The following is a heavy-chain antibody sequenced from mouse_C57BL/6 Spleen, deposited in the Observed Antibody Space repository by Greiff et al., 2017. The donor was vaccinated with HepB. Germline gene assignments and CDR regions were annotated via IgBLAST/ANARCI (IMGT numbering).Heavy chain of an antibody. Sequence: QVQLQQSGPGLVQPSQSLSITCTVSGFSLTSYGVHWVRQSPGKGLEWLGVIWSGGSTDYNAAFISRLSISKDNSKSQVFFKMNSLQADDTAIYYCDRNRGDYDYGRGYFDVWGTGTTVTVSS. CDR3: DRNRGDYDYGRGYFDV. V-gene: IGHV2-2*01. J-gene: IGHJ1*03. CDR1: GFSLTSYG. D-gene: IGHD2-4*01. CDR2: IWSGGST.